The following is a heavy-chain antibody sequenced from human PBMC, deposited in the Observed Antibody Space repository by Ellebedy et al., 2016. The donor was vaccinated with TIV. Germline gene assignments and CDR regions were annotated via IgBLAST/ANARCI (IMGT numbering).Heavy chain of an antibody. CDR2: ISWNSGSI. CDR1: GFTFDDYA. CDR3: ARLLGEMGYYYGMDV. V-gene: IGHV3-9*01. Sequence: GGSLRLSCAASGFTFDDYAMHWVRQAPGKGLEWVSGISWNSGSIGYADSVKGRFTISRDNAKNSLYLQMTRLRAEDTAVYYCARLLGEMGYYYGMDVWGQGTTVTVSS. D-gene: IGHD3-10*01. J-gene: IGHJ6*02.